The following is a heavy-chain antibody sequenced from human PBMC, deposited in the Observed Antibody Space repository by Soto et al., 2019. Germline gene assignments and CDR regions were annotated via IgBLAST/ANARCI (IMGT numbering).Heavy chain of an antibody. CDR3: AKELSLCSGDSSFSFSFEY. V-gene: IGHV3-9*01. J-gene: IGHJ4*02. CDR1: GFTLDDYA. D-gene: IGHD2-15*01. CDR2: ISCNSGSI. Sequence: VQLVESGGALVQPGRSLRLSCAASGFTLDDYAMHWVRQAPAKGLEWVSGISCNSGSIAYADSVKGRFTISRDNAKISLYLQMNRLRAEPTPLYYCAKELSLCSGDSSFSFSFEYWGQGELVTVSS.